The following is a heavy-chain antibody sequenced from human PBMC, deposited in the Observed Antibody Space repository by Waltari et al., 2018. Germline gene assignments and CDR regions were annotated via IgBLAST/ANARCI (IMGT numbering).Heavy chain of an antibody. J-gene: IGHJ4*02. CDR2: IYYSGST. D-gene: IGHD1-26*01. CDR1: GGSISSHY. Sequence: QVQLQESGPGLVQPSETLSLTCTVSGGSISSHYWSWIRQPPGKGLECIGYIYYSGSTNYNPSLKSRVTISVDTSKNQFSLKLSSVTAADTAVYYCAREGGSYFLDYWGQGTLVTVSS. CDR3: AREGGSYFLDY. V-gene: IGHV4-59*11.